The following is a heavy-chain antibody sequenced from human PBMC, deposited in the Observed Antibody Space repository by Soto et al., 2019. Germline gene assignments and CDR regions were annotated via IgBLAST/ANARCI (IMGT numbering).Heavy chain of an antibody. J-gene: IGHJ5*02. CDR3: ARGFGEPIAIGWFDP. CDR1: GGTFSSYA. Sequence: SVKVSCKASGGTFSSYAISWVRQAPGQGLEWMGGIIPIFGTANYAQKFQGRVTITADESTSTAYMELSSLRSEDTAVYYCARGFGEPIAIGWFDPWGQGTLVTVSS. D-gene: IGHD3-10*01. V-gene: IGHV1-69*13. CDR2: IIPIFGTA.